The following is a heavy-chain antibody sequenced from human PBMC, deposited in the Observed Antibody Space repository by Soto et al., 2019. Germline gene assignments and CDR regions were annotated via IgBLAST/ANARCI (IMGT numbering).Heavy chain of an antibody. Sequence: QVQLVQSGAEVKKPGSSVKVSCKASGGTFSSYAISWVRQAPGQGLEWMGGIIPIFGTANYAQKFQGRVTITADDSTSTAYMALSRLGCEDTAVYYCAGELDGYRPPGWLDSCGQGTLVTVSS. CDR2: IIPIFGTA. CDR1: GGTFSSYA. J-gene: IGHJ5*01. D-gene: IGHD5-12*01. CDR3: AGELDGYRPPGWLDS. V-gene: IGHV1-69*01.